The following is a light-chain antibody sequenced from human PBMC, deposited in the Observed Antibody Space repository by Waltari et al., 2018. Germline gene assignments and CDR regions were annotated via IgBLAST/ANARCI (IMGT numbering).Light chain of an antibody. J-gene: IGKJ4*01. CDR1: QSVLYNSNNFDY. CDR3: QQYYSRPLT. CDR2: WAS. V-gene: IGKV4-1*01. Sequence: DIVMTQSPDSLAVSLGERATINCRSSQSVLYNSNNFDYLAWYQQKPGQPPKLLFYWASSRESGVPDRVSGSGSGTEFTLTISSLQAEDVAIYYCQQYYSRPLTFGGGTRVEIK.